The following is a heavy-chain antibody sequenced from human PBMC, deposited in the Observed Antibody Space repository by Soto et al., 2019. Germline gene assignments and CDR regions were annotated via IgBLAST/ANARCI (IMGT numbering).Heavy chain of an antibody. D-gene: IGHD3-22*01. J-gene: IGHJ4*02. Sequence: PGGSLRLSCAASGFTFSSYAMSWVRRAPGKGLEWVSTISGSGGSTDYRDSVKGRFTVSRDNSKNMLYMQMNSLRAEDTAVYYCAKRPLSIITFDYWGLGTLVTVSS. CDR1: GFTFSSYA. V-gene: IGHV3-23*01. CDR3: AKRPLSIITFDY. CDR2: ISGSGGST.